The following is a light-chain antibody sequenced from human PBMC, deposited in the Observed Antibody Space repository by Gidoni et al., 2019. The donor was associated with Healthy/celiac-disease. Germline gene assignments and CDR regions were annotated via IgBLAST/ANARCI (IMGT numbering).Light chain of an antibody. V-gene: IGLV3-19*01. CDR1: SLRSYY. Sequence: SSALTQDPAVPVALGQTARITCQGDSLRSYYASWYQQKPGQAPVLFIYGKNNRPSGIPDRFSGSSSGNTASLTITGAQAEDEADYYCNSRDSSGNHLVFGGGTKLTVL. CDR3: NSRDSSGNHLV. CDR2: GKN. J-gene: IGLJ2*01.